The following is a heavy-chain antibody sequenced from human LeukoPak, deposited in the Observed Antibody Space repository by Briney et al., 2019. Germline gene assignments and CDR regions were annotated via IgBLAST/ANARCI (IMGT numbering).Heavy chain of an antibody. V-gene: IGHV1-2*02. CDR3: ARLTGGSREIIDY. CDR2: INPNSGGT. J-gene: IGHJ4*02. D-gene: IGHD1-26*01. CDR1: GYTFTGYY. Sequence: GASVKVSCMASGYTFTGYYMHWVRQAPGQGLEWMGWINPNSGGTNYAQKFQGRVTMTRDTSISTAYMKLSRLRSDDTAVYYCARLTGGSREIIDYWGQGTLVTVSS.